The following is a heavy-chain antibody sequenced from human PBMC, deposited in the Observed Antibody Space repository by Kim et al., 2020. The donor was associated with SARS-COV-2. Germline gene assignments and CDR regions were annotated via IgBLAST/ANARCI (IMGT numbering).Heavy chain of an antibody. CDR3: AREGWLVSPYGMDV. Sequence: SETLSLTCTVSGGSISTYYWNWIRQPPGKGLEWIGYIYMSGSTNYNPSLKSRVTISVDTSKNQFSLKLSSVTAADTAAYYCAREGWLVSPYGMDVWGQGTTVTVSS. D-gene: IGHD6-19*01. J-gene: IGHJ6*02. CDR1: GGSISTYY. CDR2: IYMSGST. V-gene: IGHV4-59*13.